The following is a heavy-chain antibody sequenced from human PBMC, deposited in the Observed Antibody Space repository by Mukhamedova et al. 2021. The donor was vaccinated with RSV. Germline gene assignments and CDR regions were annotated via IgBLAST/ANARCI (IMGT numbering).Heavy chain of an antibody. J-gene: IGHJ4*02. V-gene: IGHV3-43*02. CDR2: ISGDGGST. D-gene: IGHD4-17*01. Sequence: GKGLEWVSLISGDGGSTYYADSVKGLFTISRDNSKNSLYLQMNSLRTEDTALYFSAKDFGGFFVDYEALFDYWGQGTLVTVSS. CDR3: AKDFGGFFVDYEALFDY.